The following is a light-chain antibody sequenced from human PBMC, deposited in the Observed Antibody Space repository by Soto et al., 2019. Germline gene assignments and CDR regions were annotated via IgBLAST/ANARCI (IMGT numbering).Light chain of an antibody. Sequence: VLTQSPASLSLSPGERATLSCRASQSVGSNLAWFQQKPGQPPRLLIFDASSRAAGIPARFSGSGSGTDFTLSISSLDPEDSAVYFCQQRLQAFGGGTKVEIK. V-gene: IGKV3-11*01. CDR3: QQRLQA. CDR1: QSVGSN. CDR2: DAS. J-gene: IGKJ4*01.